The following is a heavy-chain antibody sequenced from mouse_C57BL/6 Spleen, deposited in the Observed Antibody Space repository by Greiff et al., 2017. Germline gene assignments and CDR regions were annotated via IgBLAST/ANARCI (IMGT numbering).Heavy chain of an antibody. CDR2: IDPSDSET. CDR1: GYTFTSYW. CDR3: ARKDDYGNYGFAY. Sequence: QVQLQQPGAELVRPGSSVKLSCKASGYTFTSYWMHWVKQRPIQGLEWIGNIDPSDSETHYNQKFKDKATLTVDKSSSTAYMQLSSLTSEDSAVYYCARKDDYGNYGFAYWGQGTLVTVSA. V-gene: IGHV1-52*01. J-gene: IGHJ3*01. D-gene: IGHD2-1*01.